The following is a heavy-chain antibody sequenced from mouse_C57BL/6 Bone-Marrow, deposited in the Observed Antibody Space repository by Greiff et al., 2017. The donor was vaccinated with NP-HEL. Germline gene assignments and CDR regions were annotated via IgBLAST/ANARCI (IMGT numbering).Heavy chain of an antibody. CDR2: IWGVGST. CDR1: GFSLTSYG. CDR3: ASGAYAMDY. Sequence: QVQLKESGPGLVAPSQSLSITCTVSGFSLTSYGVDWVRQSPGQGLEWLGVIWGVGSTNYNSALKSRLSISKENSKSQVLLKMNRLQADDTAMYYCASGAYAMDYWGQGTSVTVSA. V-gene: IGHV2-6*01. J-gene: IGHJ4*01.